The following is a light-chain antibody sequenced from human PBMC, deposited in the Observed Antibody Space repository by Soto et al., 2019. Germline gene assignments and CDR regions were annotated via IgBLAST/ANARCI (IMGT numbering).Light chain of an antibody. CDR2: GAS. CDR3: QQYYDWPIT. Sequence: IPLRQSPCTPALSSGDRATLSCGAGQSVSSTYLEWYQQKPGKAPRLLIYGASSRATGIPDRFSGSGSGTEFTLTISSLQSEDFALYYCQQYYDWPITFGQGTRLDIK. CDR1: QSVSSTY. V-gene: IGKV3-20*01. J-gene: IGKJ5*01.